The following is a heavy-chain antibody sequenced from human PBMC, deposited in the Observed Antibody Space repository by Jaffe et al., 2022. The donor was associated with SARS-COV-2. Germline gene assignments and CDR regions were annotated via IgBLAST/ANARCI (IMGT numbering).Heavy chain of an antibody. V-gene: IGHV3-48*03. D-gene: IGHD1-1*01. CDR3: ARDGGTWNNDY. CDR2: ISSSGSGK. J-gene: IGHJ4*02. Sequence: EVQLVESGGGLVQPGGSLRLSCIVSGFTFSNYEMDWVRQAPGKGLEWVSYISSSGSGKYYAESVKGRFTISRDNARNSLYLQMNSLSAEDTAFYYCARDGGTWNNDYWGQGTLVTVSS. CDR1: GFTFSNYE.